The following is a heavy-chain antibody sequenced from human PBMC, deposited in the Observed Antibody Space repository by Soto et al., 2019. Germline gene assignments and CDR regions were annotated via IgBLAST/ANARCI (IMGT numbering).Heavy chain of an antibody. J-gene: IGHJ4*02. D-gene: IGHD3-9*01. CDR3: ARLRRRYFDWLLDTDY. CDR2: INHSGST. V-gene: IGHV4-34*01. CDR1: GGSFSGYY. Sequence: PSETLSLTCAVYGGSFSGYYWSWIRQPPGKGLEWIGEINHSGSTNYNPSLKSRVTISVDTSKNQFSLKLSSVTAADTAVYYCARLRRRYFDWLLDTDYWGQGTLVTVSS.